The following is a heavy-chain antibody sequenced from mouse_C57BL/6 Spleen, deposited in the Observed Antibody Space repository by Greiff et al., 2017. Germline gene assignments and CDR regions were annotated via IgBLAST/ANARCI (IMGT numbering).Heavy chain of an antibody. CDR1: GYTFTEYT. CDR3: ARHEAYYGSKEYYFDY. D-gene: IGHD1-1*01. V-gene: IGHV1-62-2*01. J-gene: IGHJ4*01. CDR2: FYPGSGSI. Sequence: QVQLKQSGAELVKPGASVKLSCKASGYTFTEYTIHWVKQRSGQGLEWIGWFYPGSGSIKYNEKFKDKATLTADKSSSTVYMELSRLTSEDSAVYFCARHEAYYGSKEYYFDYWGQGTSVTVSS.